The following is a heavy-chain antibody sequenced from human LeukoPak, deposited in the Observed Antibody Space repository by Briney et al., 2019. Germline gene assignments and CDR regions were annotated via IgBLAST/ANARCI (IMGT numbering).Heavy chain of an antibody. Sequence: GGSLRLSCAACGFTFSSYSMNWVRQAPGKGLEWVSSISSSSSYIYYADSVKGRFTISRDNAKNSLYLQMNSLRAEDTAVYYCARDLGVSSFELDYWGQGTLVTVSS. CDR3: ARDLGVSSFELDY. J-gene: IGHJ4*02. V-gene: IGHV3-21*01. D-gene: IGHD1-26*01. CDR2: ISSSSSYI. CDR1: GFTFSSYS.